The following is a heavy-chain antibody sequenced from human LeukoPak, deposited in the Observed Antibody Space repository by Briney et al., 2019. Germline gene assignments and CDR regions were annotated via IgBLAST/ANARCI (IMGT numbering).Heavy chain of an antibody. J-gene: IGHJ4*02. V-gene: IGHV4-59*01. CDR1: GGSISSYY. CDR2: IYYSGST. Sequence: SETLPLTCTVSGGSISSYYWSWIRQPPGKGLEWIGYIYYSGSTNYNPSLKSRVTISVDTSKNQFSLKLSSVTAADTAVYYCARDRGGDFDYWGQGTLVTVSS. D-gene: IGHD3-10*01. CDR3: ARDRGGDFDY.